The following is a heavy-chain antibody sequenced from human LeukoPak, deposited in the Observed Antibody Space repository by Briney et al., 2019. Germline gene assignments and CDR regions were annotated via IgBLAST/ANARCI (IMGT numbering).Heavy chain of an antibody. CDR1: GFTFSSYA. Sequence: GRSLRLSCAASGFTFSSYAMHWVRQAPGKGLEWVAVISYDGSNKYYADSVKGRFTISRDNSKNTLYLQMNSLRAEDTAVYYRAREQAYCGGDCYSGYFDYWGQGTLVTVSS. D-gene: IGHD2-21*02. CDR3: AREQAYCGGDCYSGYFDY. CDR2: ISYDGSNK. J-gene: IGHJ4*02. V-gene: IGHV3-30-3*01.